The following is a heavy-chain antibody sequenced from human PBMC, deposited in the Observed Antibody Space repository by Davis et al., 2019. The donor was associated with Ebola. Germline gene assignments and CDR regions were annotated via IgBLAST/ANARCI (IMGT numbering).Heavy chain of an antibody. CDR3: ARGGAVAGP. Sequence: SETLSLTCPLSGGSISSGGYYWSWIRQHPGKGPEWIGYIYYSGSTYYNPSLKSRVTISVDTSKNQFSLKLSSVTAADTAVYYCARGGAVAGPWGQGTLVTVSS. V-gene: IGHV4-31*03. D-gene: IGHD6-19*01. CDR1: GGSISSGGYY. J-gene: IGHJ5*02. CDR2: IYYSGST.